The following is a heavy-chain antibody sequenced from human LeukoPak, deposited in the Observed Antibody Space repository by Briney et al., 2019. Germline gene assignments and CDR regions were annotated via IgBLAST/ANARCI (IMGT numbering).Heavy chain of an antibody. V-gene: IGHV3-23*01. Sequence: GGSLRLSCAASGFTFSSYWMSWVRQAPGKGLQWVSAMSGSGDRTFYADSVKGRFTTSRDNFKNTLYLQMNSLRAEDTAVYYCAKEVAELGVGAFDIWGQGTMVTVSS. D-gene: IGHD2-15*01. CDR1: GFTFSSYW. CDR2: MSGSGDRT. J-gene: IGHJ3*02. CDR3: AKEVAELGVGAFDI.